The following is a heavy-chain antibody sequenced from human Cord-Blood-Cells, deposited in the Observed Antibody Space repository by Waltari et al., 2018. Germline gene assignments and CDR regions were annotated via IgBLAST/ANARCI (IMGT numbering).Heavy chain of an antibody. CDR3: ARGFPDSSGYLDY. CDR1: GFTFSSYW. V-gene: IGHV3-7*01. CDR2: VKQEGSEK. J-gene: IGHJ4*02. D-gene: IGHD3-22*01. Sequence: EVQLVESGGGLVQPGGSLRLYCAASGFTFSSYWMSWVRQAPGKGVDGVVNVKQEGSEKDDVDSGKCRFTSSRDKAKNSLYLQMNCVRAEDTAVYYCARGFPDSSGYLDYWGQGTLVTVSS.